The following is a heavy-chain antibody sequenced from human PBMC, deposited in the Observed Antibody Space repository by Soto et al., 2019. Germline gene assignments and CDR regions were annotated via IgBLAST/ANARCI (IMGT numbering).Heavy chain of an antibody. CDR2: IYSGGST. D-gene: IGHD1-1*01. CDR1: GFTVSSNY. Sequence: GGSLRLSCAASGFTVSSNYMSWVRQAPGKGLEWVSVIYSGGSTYYAEYVKGRLTISRHNSKNTLYLQMNSLRAEDTAVYYCARDGTTTGLFDYWGQGTLVTVSS. CDR3: ARDGTTTGLFDY. V-gene: IGHV3-53*04. J-gene: IGHJ4*02.